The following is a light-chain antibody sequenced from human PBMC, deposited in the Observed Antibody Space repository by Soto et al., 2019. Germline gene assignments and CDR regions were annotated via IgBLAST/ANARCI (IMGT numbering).Light chain of an antibody. Sequence: DIQMTQSPSSLSASVGDRVTITCRASQSISSYLNWYQQKPGKAPKLLIYAASSLQSGVPSRCSGSASRTDFTLTISSLQPEDFETYYCQQSYSTPYTLGQGTKVDIK. CDR3: QQSYSTPYT. V-gene: IGKV1-39*01. CDR1: QSISSY. CDR2: AAS. J-gene: IGKJ2*01.